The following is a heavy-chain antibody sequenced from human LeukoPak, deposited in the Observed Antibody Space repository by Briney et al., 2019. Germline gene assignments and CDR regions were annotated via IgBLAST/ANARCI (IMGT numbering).Heavy chain of an antibody. J-gene: IGHJ4*02. D-gene: IGHD3-10*01. Sequence: GASLRLSCAASGFTVSNNYLSWVRQAPGKGVEWVSIIYTDGGTYYADSVKGRFTISRDNSKNTLYLQMNSLRADDTAVYYCAREQPPGVYFDYWGQGTLVTVSS. V-gene: IGHV3-53*01. CDR3: AREQPPGVYFDY. CDR1: GFTVSNNY. CDR2: IYTDGGT.